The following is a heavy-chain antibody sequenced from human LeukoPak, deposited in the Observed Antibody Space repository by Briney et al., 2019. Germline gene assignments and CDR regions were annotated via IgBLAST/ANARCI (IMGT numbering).Heavy chain of an antibody. CDR3: ARELGCSSTSCHKKQYWFDP. CDR2: IIPILGIA. Sequence: SVKVSCKLSGHTLTEVVMNWVRQAPGEGLEWMGRIIPILGIANYAQKFQGRVTITADKSTSTAYMELSSLRSEDTAVYYCARELGCSSTSCHKKQYWFDPWGQGTLVTVSS. D-gene: IGHD2-2*01. J-gene: IGHJ5*02. V-gene: IGHV1-69*04. CDR1: GHTLTEVV.